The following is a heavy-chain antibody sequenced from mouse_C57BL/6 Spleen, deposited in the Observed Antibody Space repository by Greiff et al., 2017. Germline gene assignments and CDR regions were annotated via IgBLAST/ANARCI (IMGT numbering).Heavy chain of an antibody. V-gene: IGHV1-82*01. CDR2: IYPGDGDT. CDR1: GYAFSSSW. J-gene: IGHJ2*01. D-gene: IGHD1-1*02. CDR3: ARWNGGNYFDV. Sequence: VQLQQSGPELVKPGASVKISCKASGYAFSSSWMNWVKQRPGKGLEWIGRIYPGDGDTNYNGKFKGKATLTADKSSSTAYMQLSSLTSEDSAVYFCARWNGGNYFDVWGQGTTLTVSS.